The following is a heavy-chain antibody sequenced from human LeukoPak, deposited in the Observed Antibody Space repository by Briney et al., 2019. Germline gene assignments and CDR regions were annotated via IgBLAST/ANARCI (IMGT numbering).Heavy chain of an antibody. CDR1: GFTFSNYW. CDR2: INSDGSGT. D-gene: IGHD6-19*01. J-gene: IGHJ4*02. V-gene: IGHV3-74*01. CDR3: ARGTSVAGSDY. Sequence: PGGSLRLSCAASGFTFSNYWIHSVRQAPGKGPVWVSHINSDGSGTSYADSVRGRLTVSRDNAKNTLYLQMNSLRVEDTAVYYCARGTSVAGSDYWGQGTLVTVSS.